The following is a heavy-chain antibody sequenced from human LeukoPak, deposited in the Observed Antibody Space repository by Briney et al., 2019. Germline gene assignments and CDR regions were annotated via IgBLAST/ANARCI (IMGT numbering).Heavy chain of an antibody. CDR1: GFTFSSSA. Sequence: GGSLRLSCAASGFTFSSSAMSWVRQAPGKGLEWVSAISNNGGYTYYADSVQGRFTISRDNSKSTLCLQMNSLRAEDTAVYYCARGSSSWSWGQGTLVTVSS. V-gene: IGHV3-23*01. J-gene: IGHJ4*02. D-gene: IGHD6-13*01. CDR3: ARGSSSWS. CDR2: ISNNGGYT.